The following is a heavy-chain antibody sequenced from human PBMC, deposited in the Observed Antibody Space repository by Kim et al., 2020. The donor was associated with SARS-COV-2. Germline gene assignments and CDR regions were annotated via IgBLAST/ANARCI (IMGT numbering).Heavy chain of an antibody. CDR1: GFTFSSYS. J-gene: IGHJ6*02. V-gene: IGHV3-48*02. CDR2: ISSSSSTI. Sequence: GGSLRLSCAASGFTFSSYSMNWVRQAPGKGLEWVSYISSSSSTIYYADSVKGRFTISRDNAKNSLYLQMNSLRDEGTAVYYCARIGRIAAAGMNYYYYGMDVWGQGTTVTVSS. CDR3: ARIGRIAAAGMNYYYYGMDV. D-gene: IGHD6-13*01.